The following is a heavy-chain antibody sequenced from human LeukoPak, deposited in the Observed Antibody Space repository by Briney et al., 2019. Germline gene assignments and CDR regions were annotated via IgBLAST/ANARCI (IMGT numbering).Heavy chain of an antibody. D-gene: IGHD2-15*01. Sequence: SETLSLTCAVYGGSFGGYYWSWIRQPPGKGLEWIGEINHSGSTNYNPSLKSRVTISVDTSKNQFSLKLSSVTAADTAVYYCARRSGYLDYWGQGTLVTVSS. J-gene: IGHJ4*02. CDR2: INHSGST. V-gene: IGHV4-34*01. CDR1: GGSFGGYY. CDR3: ARRSGYLDY.